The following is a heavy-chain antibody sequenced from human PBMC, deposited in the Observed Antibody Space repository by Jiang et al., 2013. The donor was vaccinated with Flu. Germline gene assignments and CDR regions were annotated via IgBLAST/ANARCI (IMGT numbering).Heavy chain of an antibody. V-gene: IGHV4-38-2*01. D-gene: IGHD5-18*01. J-gene: IGHJ4*02. CDR3: ATMDTAMVTPDY. Sequence: TCAVSGYSISSGYYWAWIRQPPGKGLEWIGSIYHSGSTYYNPSLKSRVTISVDTSKNQFSLKLSSVTAADTAVYYCATMDTAMVTPDYWGQGTLVTVSS. CDR1: GYSISSGYY. CDR2: IYHSGST.